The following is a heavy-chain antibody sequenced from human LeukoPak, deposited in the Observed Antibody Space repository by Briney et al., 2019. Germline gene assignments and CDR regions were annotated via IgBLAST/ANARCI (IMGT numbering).Heavy chain of an antibody. J-gene: IGHJ3*02. V-gene: IGHV3-74*01. D-gene: IGHD3-22*01. CDR2: INTDGSST. Sequence: PGGSLRLSCAASGFTFSSYWMHWVRQAPGKGLVWVSRINTDGSSTSYADSVKGRFTISRDNAKNTLYLQMNSLRAEDTAVYYCAKGSMIVVVIKKKSHDAFDIWGQGTMVTVSS. CDR1: GFTFSSYW. CDR3: AKGSMIVVVIKKKSHDAFDI.